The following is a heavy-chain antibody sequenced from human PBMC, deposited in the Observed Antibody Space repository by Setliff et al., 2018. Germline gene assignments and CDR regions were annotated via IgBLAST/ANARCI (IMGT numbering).Heavy chain of an antibody. D-gene: IGHD3-10*01. V-gene: IGHV1-18*01. CDR3: ARGLLWFGEPQLDY. CDR2: ISAYNGNT. CDR1: GYTFTSYG. Sequence: ASVKVSCRASGYTFTSYGISWVRQAPGQGLEWMGWISAYNGNTNYAQKLQGRVTMTTDTSTSTAYMELRSLRSDDTAVYYCARGLLWFGEPQLDYWGQGTLVTVSS. J-gene: IGHJ4*02.